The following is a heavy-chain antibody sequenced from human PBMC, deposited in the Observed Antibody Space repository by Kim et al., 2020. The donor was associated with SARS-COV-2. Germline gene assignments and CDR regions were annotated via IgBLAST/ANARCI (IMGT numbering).Heavy chain of an antibody. CDR2: VYGDTGST. J-gene: IGHJ1*01. CDR3: ARVAVAGVGYFHH. Sequence: ASVKVSCKASGYSFTSHAIHWVRQAPGQRLEWLGHVYGDTGSTKYTQKLQGRVTITRDTSASTAYMELTNLRSEDTAVYYCARVAVAGVGYFHHWGQGTLVTVSS. CDR1: GYSFTSHA. V-gene: IGHV1-3*01. D-gene: IGHD6-19*01.